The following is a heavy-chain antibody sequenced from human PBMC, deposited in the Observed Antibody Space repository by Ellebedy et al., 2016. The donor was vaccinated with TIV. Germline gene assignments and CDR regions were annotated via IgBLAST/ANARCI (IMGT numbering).Heavy chain of an antibody. CDR1: GYTFTAYY. V-gene: IGHV1-2*02. J-gene: IGHJ6*02. CDR2: INPDSGVT. CDR3: ARVIRGSSGMDV. D-gene: IGHD6-13*01. Sequence: ASVKVSCKASGYTFTAYYMHWVRQAPGQGLEWMGWINPDSGVTKFEQKFQGRVTMTRDTSVNTAYMELSRLESDDTAVYYCARVIRGSSGMDVWGQGTTVTVS.